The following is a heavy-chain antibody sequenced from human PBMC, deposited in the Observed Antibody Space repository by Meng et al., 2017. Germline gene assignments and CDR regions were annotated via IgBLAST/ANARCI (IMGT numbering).Heavy chain of an antibody. D-gene: IGHD3-22*01. CDR2: ISGSGGST. J-gene: IGHJ4*02. Sequence: GGSLRLSCAASGFTFSSYAMSWVRQAPGKGLEWVSAISGSGGSTYYADSVKGRFTISRDNSKNTLYLQMNSLRAEDTAVYYCAKDLSGYYDSSGYLDYWGQGTRVTVSS. CDR3: AKDLSGYYDSSGYLDY. CDR1: GFTFSSYA. V-gene: IGHV3-23*01.